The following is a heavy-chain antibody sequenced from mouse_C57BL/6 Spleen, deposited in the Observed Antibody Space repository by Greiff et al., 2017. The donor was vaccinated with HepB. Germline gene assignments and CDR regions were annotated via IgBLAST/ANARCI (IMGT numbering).Heavy chain of an antibody. J-gene: IGHJ2*01. D-gene: IGHD1-1*01. CDR2: INPSNGGT. CDR3: ARLGSYYYGSSYFDY. Sequence: VQLQQPGTELVKPGASVKLSCKASGYTFTSYWMHWVKQRPGQGLEWIGNINPSNGGTNYNEKFKSKATLTVDKSSSTAYMQLSSLTSEDSAVYYCARLGSYYYGSSYFDYWGQGTTLTVSS. V-gene: IGHV1-53*01. CDR1: GYTFTSYW.